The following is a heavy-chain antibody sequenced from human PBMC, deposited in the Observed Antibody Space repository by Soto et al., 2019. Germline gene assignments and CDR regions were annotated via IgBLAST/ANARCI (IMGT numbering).Heavy chain of an antibody. J-gene: IGHJ5*02. Sequence: GGSLRLSCAASGFTFSSYSMNWVRQAPGKGLEWVSSISSSSSYIYYADSVKGRFTISRDNAKNSLYLQMNSLRAEDTAVYYCARDSSGWSDTGNWFDPRGQGTVVTLSS. CDR1: GFTFSSYS. V-gene: IGHV3-21*01. CDR2: ISSSSSYI. D-gene: IGHD6-19*01. CDR3: ARDSSGWSDTGNWFDP.